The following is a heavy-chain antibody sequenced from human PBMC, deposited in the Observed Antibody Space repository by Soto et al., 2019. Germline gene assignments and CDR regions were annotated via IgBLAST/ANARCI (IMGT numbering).Heavy chain of an antibody. J-gene: IGHJ4*02. CDR1: GFTFTSYW. CDR3: ARAACPTWETFPLGL. CDR2: IKQDGGEK. Sequence: EVQLVESVGGLVQPGGSLRLSCAASGFTFTSYWMTCVRQARGKGLERVANIKQDGGEKYYVGSVKGRFTISRDNPEKSLNLPLDSLRDEDAAVYYCARAACPTWETFPLGLWGQGTLVTVSS. D-gene: IGHD1-26*01. V-gene: IGHV3-7*04.